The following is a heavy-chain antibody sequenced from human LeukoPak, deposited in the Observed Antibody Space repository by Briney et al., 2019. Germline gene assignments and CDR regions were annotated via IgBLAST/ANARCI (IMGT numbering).Heavy chain of an antibody. D-gene: IGHD6-13*01. J-gene: IGHJ4*02. V-gene: IGHV4-34*01. Sequence: PSETLSLTCAVYGGSFSGYYWSWLRQPPGKGLEWIGEINHSGSTNYNPSLKSRVTISVDTSKNQFSLKLSSVTAADTAVYYCARVPRIAAAGTETNWGQGTLVTVSS. CDR3: ARVPRIAAAGTETN. CDR2: INHSGST. CDR1: GGSFSGYY.